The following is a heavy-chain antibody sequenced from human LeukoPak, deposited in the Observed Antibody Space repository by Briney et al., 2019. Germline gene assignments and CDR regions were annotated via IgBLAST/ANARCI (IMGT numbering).Heavy chain of an antibody. CDR1: GGSFSGYY. CDR3: ARSSLVVVVAATPRFDY. J-gene: IGHJ4*02. Sequence: KASETLSLTCAVYGGSFSGYYWSWIRQPPGKGLEWIGEINHSGSTNYNPSLKSRVTISVDTSKNQFSLKLSSVTAADTAVYYCARSSLVVVVAATPRFDYWGQGTLVTVSS. D-gene: IGHD2-15*01. V-gene: IGHV4-34*01. CDR2: INHSGST.